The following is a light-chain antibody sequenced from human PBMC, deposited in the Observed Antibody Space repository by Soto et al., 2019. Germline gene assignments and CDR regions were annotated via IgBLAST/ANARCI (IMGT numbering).Light chain of an antibody. Sequence: DIQMTQSPSSVSASVGDRVTITCRASQGISSWLAWYKQTPGKAPKRLIYAASSLQSGVPSRFSGSGSVTDFTLTISSLQPEDVATYYCQQANSFPFPFGPGTKVDSK. CDR2: AAS. CDR1: QGISSW. V-gene: IGKV1-12*01. J-gene: IGKJ3*01. CDR3: QQANSFPFP.